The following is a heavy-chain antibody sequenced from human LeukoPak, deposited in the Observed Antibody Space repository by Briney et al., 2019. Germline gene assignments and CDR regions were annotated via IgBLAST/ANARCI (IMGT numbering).Heavy chain of an antibody. CDR1: GGSFSGYY. CDR2: INHSGST. V-gene: IGHV4-34*01. CDR3: ATTAGYCSSTSCPPGYGMDV. Sequence: PETLSLTCAVYGGSFSGYYWSWIRQPPGKGLEWIGEINHSGSTNYNPSLKSRVTISVDTSKNQFSLKLSSVTAADTAVYYCATTAGYCSSTSCPPGYGMDVWGKGTTVTVSS. D-gene: IGHD2-2*01. J-gene: IGHJ6*04.